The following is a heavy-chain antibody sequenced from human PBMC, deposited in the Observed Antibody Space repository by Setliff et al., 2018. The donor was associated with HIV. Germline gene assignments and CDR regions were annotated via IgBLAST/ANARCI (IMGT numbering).Heavy chain of an antibody. Sequence: PSETLSLTCAVYGGSFSGYFWSWIRQPPQKSLEWIGEINHYGSTNYNPSLKSRVTISVDTSKNQFSLKLSSVTAADTAVYYCAGLTGTDFDYWGQGTLDTVSS. CDR3: AGLTGTDFDY. CDR1: GGSFSGYF. CDR2: INHYGST. J-gene: IGHJ4*02. V-gene: IGHV4-34*01. D-gene: IGHD1-20*01.